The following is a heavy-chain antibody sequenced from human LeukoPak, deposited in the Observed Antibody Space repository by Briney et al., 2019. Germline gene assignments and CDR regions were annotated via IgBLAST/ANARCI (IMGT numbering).Heavy chain of an antibody. V-gene: IGHV1-24*01. J-gene: IGHJ6*02. CDR3: ATVVIVVVPAAIPHYGVDV. CDR1: GYTLTELS. Sequence: ASVKVSCKVSGYTLTELSMHWVRQAPGKGLEWMGGFDPEDGETIYAQKFQGRVTMTEDTSTDTAYMELSSLRSEDTAVYYCATVVIVVVPAAIPHYGVDVWGQGTTVTVSS. D-gene: IGHD2-2*01. CDR2: FDPEDGET.